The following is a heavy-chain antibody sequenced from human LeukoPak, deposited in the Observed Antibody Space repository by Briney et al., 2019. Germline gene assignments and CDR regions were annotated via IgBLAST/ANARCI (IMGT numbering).Heavy chain of an antibody. Sequence: ASVKVSCKASGGTFSDHIIFWVRQAPGQGLEWMGWINPNSGGTNYAQKFQGRVTMTRDTSISTAYMELSRLRSDDTAVYYCARVWEFDYWGQGTLVTVSS. J-gene: IGHJ4*02. CDR2: INPNSGGT. CDR1: GGTFSDHI. CDR3: ARVWEFDY. V-gene: IGHV1-2*02. D-gene: IGHD1-26*01.